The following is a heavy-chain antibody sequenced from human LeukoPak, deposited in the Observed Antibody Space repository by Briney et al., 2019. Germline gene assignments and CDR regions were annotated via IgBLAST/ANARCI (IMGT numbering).Heavy chain of an antibody. CDR3: AKILSDYSDVLGT. Sequence: PGGSLRLSCAASGFTFSSYWMHWVRQAPGKGLQWVTYIRYDGTKKYYADSVKGRFTVSRDNSENTLYLQMNTLRPEDTAVYYCAKILSDYSDVLGTWGQGTLVTVSS. V-gene: IGHV3-30*02. CDR1: GFTFSSYW. D-gene: IGHD3-22*01. J-gene: IGHJ5*02. CDR2: IRYDGTKK.